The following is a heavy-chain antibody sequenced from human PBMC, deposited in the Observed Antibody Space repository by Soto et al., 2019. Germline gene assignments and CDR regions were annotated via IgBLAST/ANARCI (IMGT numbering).Heavy chain of an antibody. Sequence: QVQLQESGPGLVKPSQTLSLTCTVSGSSISSGGYYWSWIRQHPGKGLEWIGYIYYSGSTYYNPSLKSRVTISADTSKNQFSLKLSSVTAADTAVYYCARASSVATHFDYWGQGTLVTVSS. J-gene: IGHJ4*02. V-gene: IGHV4-31*03. CDR1: GSSISSGGYY. D-gene: IGHD5-12*01. CDR3: ARASSVATHFDY. CDR2: IYYSGST.